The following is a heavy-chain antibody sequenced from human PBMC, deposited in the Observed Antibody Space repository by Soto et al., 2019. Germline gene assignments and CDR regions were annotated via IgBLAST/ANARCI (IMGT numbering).Heavy chain of an antibody. CDR1: GGTFSSYA. V-gene: IGHV1-69*13. Sequence: SVKVSCKASGGTFSSYAISWVRQAPGQGLEWMGGIIPIFGTANYAQKFQGRVTITADESTSTAYMELSSLRSEDTAVYYCASRYCSSTSCLRPYAFDIWGQGTMVTVSS. CDR3: ASRYCSSTSCLRPYAFDI. D-gene: IGHD2-2*01. CDR2: IIPIFGTA. J-gene: IGHJ3*02.